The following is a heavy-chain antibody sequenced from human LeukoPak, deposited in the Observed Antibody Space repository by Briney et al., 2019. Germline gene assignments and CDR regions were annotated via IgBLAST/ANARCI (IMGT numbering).Heavy chain of an antibody. J-gene: IGHJ4*02. V-gene: IGHV4-4*07. CDR3: ARAGLGYRYGFDY. Sequence: PSETLSLTCSVSGDSISRYYWSWVRQPAGKGLEWIGRVYTSGSTNYNPSLKSRVTMSLDPSKNQFSLKLSSVTAADTAVYYCARAGLGYRYGFDYWGQRTMVTVSS. CDR1: GDSISRYY. CDR2: VYTSGST. D-gene: IGHD5-18*01.